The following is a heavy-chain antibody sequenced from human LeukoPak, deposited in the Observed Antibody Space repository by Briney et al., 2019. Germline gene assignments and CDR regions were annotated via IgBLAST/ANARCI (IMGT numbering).Heavy chain of an antibody. J-gene: IGHJ6*03. CDR3: ARGRRDYDYVWGSYRYYYYYYMDV. CDR1: GYTFTGYY. V-gene: IGHV1-2*02. D-gene: IGHD3-16*02. Sequence: ASVKVSCKASGYTFTGYYMHWVRQAPGQGLEWMGWINPNSGGTNYAQKFQGRVTMTRDTSISTAYMELSRLRSDDTAVYYCARGRRDYDYVWGSYRYYYYYYMDVWGRGTTVTISS. CDR2: INPNSGGT.